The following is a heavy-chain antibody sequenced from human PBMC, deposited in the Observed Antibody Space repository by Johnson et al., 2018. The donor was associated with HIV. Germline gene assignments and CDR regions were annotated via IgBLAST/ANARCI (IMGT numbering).Heavy chain of an antibody. CDR3: ARAEQLAGGAFDI. Sequence: QVQLVESGGGVVQPGRSLRLSCAASGFTFSSFAIHWVRQAPGKGLEWVAVISYDGSDKYYADSVKGRFTISRDNSKNTLYLQMNSLRAEDTAVYYCARAEQLAGGAFDIWGQGTMVTVSS. CDR1: GFTFSSFA. D-gene: IGHD6-6*01. CDR2: ISYDGSDK. J-gene: IGHJ3*02. V-gene: IGHV3-30-3*01.